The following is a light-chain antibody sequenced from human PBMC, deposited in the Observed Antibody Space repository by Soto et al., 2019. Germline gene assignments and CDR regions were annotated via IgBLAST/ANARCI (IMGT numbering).Light chain of an antibody. CDR3: ISYTGSSTSYV. Sequence: SVLTQPASVSGSPGQSITISCSGTSSDVGSYNYVAWYQQFSGETPKLIIYGVSSRAPGVSSRFSGSKSGNTASLTISGLQAEDEADYYCISYTGSSTSYVFGTG. CDR1: SSDVGSYNY. CDR2: GVS. V-gene: IGLV2-14*01. J-gene: IGLJ1*01.